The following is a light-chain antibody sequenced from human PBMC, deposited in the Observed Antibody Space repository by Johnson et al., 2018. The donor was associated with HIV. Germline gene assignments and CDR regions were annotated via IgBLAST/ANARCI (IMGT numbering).Light chain of an antibody. CDR2: ENN. Sequence: QSVLTQPPSVSAAPGQKVTISCSGSSSNIGNNYVSWYQQLPGTAPKLLIYENNKRPSGIPGRFSGSKSGTSATLGITGLQTGDEADYYCGTWDSSLSADVFGPGNKVTVL. CDR1: SSNIGNNY. J-gene: IGLJ1*01. V-gene: IGLV1-51*02. CDR3: GTWDSSLSADV.